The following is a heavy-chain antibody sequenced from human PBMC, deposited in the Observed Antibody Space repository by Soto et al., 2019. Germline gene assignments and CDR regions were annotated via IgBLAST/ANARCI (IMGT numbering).Heavy chain of an antibody. CDR2: IYYSGST. V-gene: IGHV4-30-4*01. Sequence: QVQLQESGPGLVKPSQTLFLTCTVSGVSISSGDYYWSWIRRPPGKGLEWIGYIYYSGSTYYNPSLKSRVTIPVDTSKNQFSLKLSSVTAADTAVYYCARNYGGNSALQHWGQGTLVTVSS. CDR3: ARNYGGNSALQH. CDR1: GVSISSGDYY. D-gene: IGHD4-17*01. J-gene: IGHJ1*01.